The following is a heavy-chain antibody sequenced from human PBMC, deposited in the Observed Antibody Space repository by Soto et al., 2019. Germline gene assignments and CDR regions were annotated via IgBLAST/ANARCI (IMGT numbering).Heavy chain of an antibody. CDR1: GFTFDDYA. CDR2: ISWNSGSI. V-gene: IGHV3-9*01. D-gene: IGHD2-2*01. CDR3: AKDIGSSTSPYYYYMDV. J-gene: IGHJ6*03. Sequence: EVQLVESGGGLVQPGRSLRLSCAASGFTFDDYAMHWVRQAPGKGLEWVSGISWNSGSIGYADSVKGRFTISRDNAKNSLYLQMNSLRAEDTALYYCAKDIGSSTSPYYYYMDVWCKGTTVTVSS.